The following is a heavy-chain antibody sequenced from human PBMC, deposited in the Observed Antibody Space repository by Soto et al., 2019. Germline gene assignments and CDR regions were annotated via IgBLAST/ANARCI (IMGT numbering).Heavy chain of an antibody. CDR1: GFPFRSYG. Sequence: GGSLRLSCEASGFPFRSYGMHWVRQAPGKGLEWVAVIWYDGSKKYYADSVKGRFTISRDNAKNSLYLQMNSLRAEDTAVYYCARDPTILTSYYYGSGVNFDYWGQGTLVTVS. CDR3: ARDPTILTSYYYGSGVNFDY. V-gene: IGHV3-33*01. CDR2: IWYDGSKK. J-gene: IGHJ4*02. D-gene: IGHD3-10*01.